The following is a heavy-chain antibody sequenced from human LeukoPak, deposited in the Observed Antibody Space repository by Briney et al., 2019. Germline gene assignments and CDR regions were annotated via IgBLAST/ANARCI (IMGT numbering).Heavy chain of an antibody. V-gene: IGHV3-53*01. CDR1: GFTVSSNS. J-gene: IGHJ5*02. D-gene: IGHD1-1*01. Sequence: PGGSLRLSCTVSGFTVSSNSMSWVRQAPGKGLEWVSFIYSDNTHYSDSVKGRFTISRDNSKNSLYLQMNGLRAEDTAVYYCARGATDVTRWFDPWGQGTLVTVSS. CDR3: ARGATDVTRWFDP. CDR2: IYSDNT.